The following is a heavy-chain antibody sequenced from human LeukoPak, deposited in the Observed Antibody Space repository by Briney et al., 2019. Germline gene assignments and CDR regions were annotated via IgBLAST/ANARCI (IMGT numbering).Heavy chain of an antibody. J-gene: IGHJ5*02. CDR3: VKGGSSSHNWFDP. CDR2: IRNDGSND. CDR1: GFTFSDFG. Sequence: GGSLRLSCAASGFTFSDFGMHWVRQAPGKGLEWVAFIRNDGSNDYYPDSVKGRFTISRDNSRTILYLQMHSLRIEDTAVYYCVKGGSSSHNWFDPWGQGILVTVSS. D-gene: IGHD6-13*01. V-gene: IGHV3-30*02.